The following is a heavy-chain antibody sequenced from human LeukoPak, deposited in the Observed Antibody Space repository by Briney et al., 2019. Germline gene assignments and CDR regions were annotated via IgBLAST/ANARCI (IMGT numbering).Heavy chain of an antibody. V-gene: IGHV4-59*08. Sequence: SETLSLTCTVSGGSIGSYYWSWIRQSPGKGLDWIGYIYYTGSTDYNPSLKSRVTISVDTSKNQFSLKLSSVTAADTAVYYCARLRGLNYYYYGMDVWGQGTTVTVSS. CDR3: ARLRGLNYYYYGMDV. CDR2: IYYTGST. D-gene: IGHD3-10*01. CDR1: GGSIGSYY. J-gene: IGHJ6*02.